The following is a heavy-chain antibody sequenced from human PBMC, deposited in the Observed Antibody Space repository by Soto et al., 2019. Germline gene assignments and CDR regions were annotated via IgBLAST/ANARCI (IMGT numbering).Heavy chain of an antibody. V-gene: IGHV1-69*01. CDR2: IIPIFGTA. J-gene: IGHJ4*02. CDR1: GGTFSSYA. Sequence: QVQLVQSGAEVKKPGSSVKVSCKASGGTFSSYAISWVRQAPGQGLEWMGGIIPIFGTANYAQKFQGRVTITADESTSTAYMELSSLRSEDTAVYYCARDAQYYDSSGYYFWGQGTLVTVSS. CDR3: ARDAQYYDSSGYYF. D-gene: IGHD3-22*01.